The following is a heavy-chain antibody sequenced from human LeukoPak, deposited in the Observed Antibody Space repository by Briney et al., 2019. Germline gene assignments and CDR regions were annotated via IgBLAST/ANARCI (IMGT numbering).Heavy chain of an antibody. V-gene: IGHV1-2*02. CDR3: ARDRHWNQGNFDY. J-gene: IGHJ4*02. Sequence: GASVKVSCKASGYTITGYYIHXXRXXPGQGLEWMGWINPNSGDTNYAQKFQGRVTMTRDTSINTAFMELSRLRSDDTAVYYCARDRHWNQGNFDYWGQGTLVTVSS. D-gene: IGHD1-1*01. CDR2: INPNSGDT. CDR1: GYTITGYY.